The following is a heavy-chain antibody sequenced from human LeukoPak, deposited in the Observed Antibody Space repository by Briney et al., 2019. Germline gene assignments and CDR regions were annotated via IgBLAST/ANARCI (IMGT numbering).Heavy chain of an antibody. V-gene: IGHV4-39*01. CDR3: ARRFGYV. Sequence: PSETLSLTCTVSGGSISSSSYYWGWIRQPPGKGLEWIGSIYYSGSTYYNPSLKSRVTISVDTSKNQFSLKLSSVTAADTAVYYCARRFGYVWGQGTLVTVSS. J-gene: IGHJ4*02. CDR1: GGSISSSSYY. CDR2: IYYSGST. D-gene: IGHD3-16*01.